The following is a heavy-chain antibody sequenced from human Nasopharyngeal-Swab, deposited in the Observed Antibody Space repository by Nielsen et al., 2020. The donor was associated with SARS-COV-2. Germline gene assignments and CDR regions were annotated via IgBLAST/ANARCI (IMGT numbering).Heavy chain of an antibody. J-gene: IGHJ4*02. Sequence: SETLSLTCAVYGGSFSGYYWSWIRHPPGQGLEWIGEINHSGSTNYNPSLKSRVTVSVDTSKNQFSLKLSSVTAADTAVYYCARQVRSGIAVAGPYYFDYWGQGTLVTVSS. D-gene: IGHD6-19*01. CDR2: INHSGST. CDR1: GGSFSGYY. V-gene: IGHV4-34*01. CDR3: ARQVRSGIAVAGPYYFDY.